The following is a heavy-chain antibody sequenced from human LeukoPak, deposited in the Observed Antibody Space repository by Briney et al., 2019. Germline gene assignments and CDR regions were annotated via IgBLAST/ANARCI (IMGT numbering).Heavy chain of an antibody. CDR2: ISSSSSYI. V-gene: IGHV3-21*01. CDR3: ARNGEQLWPDY. Sequence: GGSLRLSCAAPGFTFSSYSMSWVRQAPGKGLEWVSSISSSSSYIYYADSVKGRFTISRDNAKNSLYLQMNSLRAEDTAVYYCARNGEQLWPDYWGQGTLVTVSS. J-gene: IGHJ4*02. CDR1: GFTFSSYS. D-gene: IGHD5-18*01.